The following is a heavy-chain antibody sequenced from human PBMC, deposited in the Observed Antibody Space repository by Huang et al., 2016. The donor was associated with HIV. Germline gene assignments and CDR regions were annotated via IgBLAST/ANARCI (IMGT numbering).Heavy chain of an antibody. J-gene: IGHJ4*02. CDR3: AMSLRYQYDSRSYWGRYFDY. Sequence: QVQLEQSGPAVRKPGSSVKVSCQASGGSFSDQIISWVRQAPGQRFEWMGGIIPRLRGRAYAQEFKGRVTMTADGSTATIYMELNSLTSEDTAVYYCAMSLRYQYDSRSYWGRYFDYWGQGTLVTVSS. V-gene: IGHV1-69*01. CDR1: GGSFSDQI. D-gene: IGHD3-16*01. CDR2: IIPRLRGR.